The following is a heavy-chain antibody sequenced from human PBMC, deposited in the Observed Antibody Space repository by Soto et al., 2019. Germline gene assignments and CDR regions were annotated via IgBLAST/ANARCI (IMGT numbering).Heavy chain of an antibody. V-gene: IGHV4-39*01. Sequence: PENLSPTETGSGGSMSSRSYYWGWIRQVPAPGLEWIGRFYYSGSTYYNPSLKRRVTIAVDTSKNQFSLKLSSVTAADTAVYYGARLDIVVVPAANDYYYYGMDIWGQGTTVT. CDR1: GGSMSSRSYY. CDR2: FYYSGST. D-gene: IGHD2-2*01. CDR3: ARLDIVVVPAANDYYYYGMDI. J-gene: IGHJ6*02.